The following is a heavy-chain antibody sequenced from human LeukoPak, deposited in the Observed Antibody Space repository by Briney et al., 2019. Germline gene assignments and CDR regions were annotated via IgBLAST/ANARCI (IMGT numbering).Heavy chain of an antibody. J-gene: IGHJ4*02. Sequence: GGSLRLSCAVSGFTFSSEAMGWVRQLPGGGLEWVSTISPAGGTTYYAESMKGRFTISRDNSKSTLYLQMNSLRAEDTAVYYCASVSSGWYEGGLSYWGQGTLVTVSS. CDR2: ISPAGGTT. CDR1: GFTFSSEA. D-gene: IGHD6-19*01. V-gene: IGHV3-23*01. CDR3: ASVSSGWYEGGLSY.